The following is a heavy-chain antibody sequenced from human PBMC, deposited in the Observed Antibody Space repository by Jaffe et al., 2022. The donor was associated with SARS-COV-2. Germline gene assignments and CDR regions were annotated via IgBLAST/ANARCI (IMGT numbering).Heavy chain of an antibody. Sequence: QVQLVQSGAEVKKPGSSVKVSCKASGGTFSSYAISWVRQAPGQGLEWMGGIIPIFGTANYAQKFQGRVTITADESTSTAYMELSSLRSEDTAVYYCARSPGDSYGSGYYYYMDVWGKGTTVTVSS. CDR3: ARSPGDSYGSGYYYYMDV. V-gene: IGHV1-69*01. D-gene: IGHD3-10*01. CDR1: GGTFSSYA. J-gene: IGHJ6*03. CDR2: IIPIFGTA.